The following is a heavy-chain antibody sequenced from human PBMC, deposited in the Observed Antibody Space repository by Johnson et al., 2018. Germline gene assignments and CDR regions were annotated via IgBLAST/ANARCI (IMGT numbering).Heavy chain of an antibody. CDR3: ARDRGGHNDGDYYYSAMDV. J-gene: IGHJ6*02. D-gene: IGHD3-10*01. Sequence: QVQLVQSGSEVKKPGSSVTVSCKASGGTFSSYATSWVRLAPGQGLEWMGWIIPIFGPAHYAQKFQGRVTISADESTSTTYMELSSLRSEDTAVYYCARDRGGHNDGDYYYSAMDVWGQGTTVIVSS. V-gene: IGHV1-69*12. CDR1: GGTFSSYA. CDR2: IIPIFGPA.